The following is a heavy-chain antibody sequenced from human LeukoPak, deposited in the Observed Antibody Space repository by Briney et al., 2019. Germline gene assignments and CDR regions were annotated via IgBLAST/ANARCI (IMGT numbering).Heavy chain of an antibody. J-gene: IGHJ5*02. Sequence: GASVKVSCKASGYTFTGYYMHWVRQAPGQGLEWMGWINPNSGGTNYAQKFQGRVTMTRDTSISTAYMELSRLRSDDTAVYYCARITMFRGVISWFDLWGQGTLVTVSS. CDR3: ARITMFRGVISWFDL. CDR1: GYTFTGYY. CDR2: INPNSGGT. D-gene: IGHD3-10*01. V-gene: IGHV1-2*02.